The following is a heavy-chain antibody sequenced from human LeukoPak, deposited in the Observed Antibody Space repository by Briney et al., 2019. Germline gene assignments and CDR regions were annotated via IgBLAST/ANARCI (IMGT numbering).Heavy chain of an antibody. CDR2: IYTSGST. V-gene: IGHV4-4*07. CDR1: GDSISIHY. CDR3: ARSGMVTNHYYYYYMDV. Sequence: PSETLSLTCSVAGDSISIHYWSWIRQPAGKGLEWIGRIYTSGSTNYNPSLNSRVTISVDTSKNQFSLKLSSVTAADTAVYYCARSGMVTNHYYYYYMDVCDKGTTVTVSS. J-gene: IGHJ6*03. D-gene: IGHD2-8*01.